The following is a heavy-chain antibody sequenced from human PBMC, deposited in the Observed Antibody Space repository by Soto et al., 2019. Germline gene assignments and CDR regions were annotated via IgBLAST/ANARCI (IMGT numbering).Heavy chain of an antibody. V-gene: IGHV1-18*01. D-gene: IGHD2-21*01. CDR3: ARVIPEDAFDI. CDR2: ISAYNGNT. CDR1: GYTFTSYG. Sequence: QVQLVQSGAEVKKPGATVKVSCKASGYTFTSYGSSWVRQAPGQGLEWMGWISAYNGNTNYAQKLQGRVTVTTDTTTSTDYLGLRSLKSDDKAVYYCARVIPEDAFDIWGQGTTVTVSS. J-gene: IGHJ3*02.